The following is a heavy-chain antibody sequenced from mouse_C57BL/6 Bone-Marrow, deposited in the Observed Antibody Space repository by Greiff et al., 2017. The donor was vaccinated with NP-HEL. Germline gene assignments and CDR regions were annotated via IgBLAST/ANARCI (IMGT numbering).Heavy chain of an antibody. J-gene: IGHJ4*01. CDR2: IDPEDGET. Sequence: EVQLQQSVAELVRPGASVKLSCAASGFNIKDYYMHWVKQRTEQGLEWIGRIDPEDGETKYAPKFQGKATITADTSSNTAYMQLSSLTSEDTAVYYCARESTMVTTNAMDYWGQGTSVTVSS. CDR3: ARESTMVTTNAMDY. D-gene: IGHD2-2*01. CDR1: GFNIKDYY. V-gene: IGHV14-2*01.